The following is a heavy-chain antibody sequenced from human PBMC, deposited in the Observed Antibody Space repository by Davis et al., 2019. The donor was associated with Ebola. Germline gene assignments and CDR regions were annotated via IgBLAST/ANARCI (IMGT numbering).Heavy chain of an antibody. D-gene: IGHD3-10*01. CDR1: GFIFNTYA. Sequence: GGSLRLSCAASGFIFNTYAMHWVRQAPGRGPEWVAVVSYDGNTQLYADTVMGRFTISRDNSENTLYLQMNSLRSDDTAVYYCVRDIFATIRGIRGAFDIWGQGTMVTVSS. CDR3: VRDIFATIRGIRGAFDI. V-gene: IGHV3-30-3*01. J-gene: IGHJ3*02. CDR2: VSYDGNTQ.